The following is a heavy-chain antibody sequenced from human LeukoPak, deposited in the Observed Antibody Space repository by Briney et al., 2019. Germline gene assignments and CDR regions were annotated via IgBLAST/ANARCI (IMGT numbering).Heavy chain of an antibody. CDR3: ARDRGGVVSPSDY. J-gene: IGHJ4*02. D-gene: IGHD3-10*01. V-gene: IGHV1-46*03. CDR1: GYTLTRYY. Sequence: ASVKASCKASGYTLTRYYMHRVRQAPGQGLEWMGTINPSSGSTRYAQKFQGRVTMTRDTSTSTVYMEVSSLRSEDTAVYYCARDRGGVVSPSDYWGQGTLVTVSS. CDR2: INPSSGST.